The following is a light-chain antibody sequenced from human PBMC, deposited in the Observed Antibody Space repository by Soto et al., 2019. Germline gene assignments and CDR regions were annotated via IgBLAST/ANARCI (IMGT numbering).Light chain of an antibody. Sequence: QSALTQPRSVSGSPGQSVTISCTGTSSDVGGYNYVSWYQQHPGKAPKLMIYDVSKRPSGVPDRFSGSKSGNTASLTISGLQAEDEADYYCCSYAGSYTFALFGGRTKLTVL. CDR1: SSDVGGYNY. V-gene: IGLV2-11*01. CDR3: CSYAGSYTFAL. J-gene: IGLJ2*01. CDR2: DVS.